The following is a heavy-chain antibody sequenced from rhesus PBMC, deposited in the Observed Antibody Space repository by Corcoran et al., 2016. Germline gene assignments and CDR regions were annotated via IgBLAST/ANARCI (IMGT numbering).Heavy chain of an antibody. CDR1: GGSFSGYY. J-gene: IGHJ2*01. CDR3: ARVFGYYDSGYYTRDWYFDL. CDR2: ISGRSGST. D-gene: IGHD3-28*01. V-gene: IGHV4-165*01. Sequence: QVQLQESGPGLVKPSETLSLTCAVSGGSFSGYYWGWIRQPPGTGLEGIGDISGRSGSTDYNPSLKSRVTISTDTSKNQFSLKLSSVTAADTAVYYCARVFGYYDSGYYTRDWYFDLWGPGTPITISS.